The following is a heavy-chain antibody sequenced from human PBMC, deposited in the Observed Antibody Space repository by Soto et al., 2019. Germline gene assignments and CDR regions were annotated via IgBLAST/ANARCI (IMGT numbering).Heavy chain of an antibody. V-gene: IGHV1-69*13. CDR2: IIPIFGTA. CDR3: AMPLERTDAFDI. D-gene: IGHD2-2*01. CDR1: GGTFSSYA. Sequence: SVKVSCKASGGTFSSYAISWVRQAPGQGLEWMGGIIPIFGTANYAQKFQGRGTITADESTSTAYMELSSLRSEDTAVYYCAMPLERTDAFDIWCQGKMVTVS. J-gene: IGHJ3*02.